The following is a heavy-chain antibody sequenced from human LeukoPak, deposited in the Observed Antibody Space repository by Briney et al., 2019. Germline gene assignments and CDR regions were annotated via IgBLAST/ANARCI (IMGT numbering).Heavy chain of an antibody. J-gene: IGHJ4*02. V-gene: IGHV4-59*12. CDR3: ASVEVAGTSFDY. CDR1: GGSISSYY. D-gene: IGHD6-19*01. CDR2: IYYSGST. Sequence: PSETLSLTCTVSGGSISSYYWSWIRQPPGKGLEWIGYIYYSGSTNYNPSLKSRVTISVDTSKNQFSLKLSSVTAADTAVYYCASVEVAGTSFDYWGQGTLVTVSS.